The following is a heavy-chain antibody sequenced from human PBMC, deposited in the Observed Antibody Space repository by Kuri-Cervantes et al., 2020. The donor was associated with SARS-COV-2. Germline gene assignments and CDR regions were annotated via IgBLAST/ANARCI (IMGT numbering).Heavy chain of an antibody. D-gene: IGHD3-16*01. CDR1: GGSISSYY. Sequence: SETLSLTCTVSGGSISSYYWSWIRQPPGKGLEWIGYIYYSGSTNYNPSLKSRVTIPVDTSKNQFSLKLSSVTAADTAVYYCASGSQFFRVWVYWGQGTLVTVSS. V-gene: IGHV4-59*01. J-gene: IGHJ4*02. CDR3: ASGSQFFRVWVY. CDR2: IYYSGST.